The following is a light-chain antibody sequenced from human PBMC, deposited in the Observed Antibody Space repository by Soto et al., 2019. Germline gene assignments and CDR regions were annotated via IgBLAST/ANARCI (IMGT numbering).Light chain of an antibody. V-gene: IGLV1-44*01. Sequence: QSALTQPPSASGTPGQRVTISCSGSSSNIGSNTVNWYQQLPGTAPKLLIYSNNQQPSGVPDRFSGSKSGTSASLAISGLQSEDEADYYCAAWDDSLNGLVFGGGTKVTVL. CDR3: AAWDDSLNGLV. CDR2: SNN. CDR1: SSNIGSNT. J-gene: IGLJ2*01.